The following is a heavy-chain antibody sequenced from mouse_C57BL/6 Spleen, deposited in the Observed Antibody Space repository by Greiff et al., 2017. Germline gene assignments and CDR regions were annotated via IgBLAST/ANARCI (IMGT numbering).Heavy chain of an antibody. CDR3: ACGPYGKRAMDY. Sequence: EVQLQQSGPELVKPGASVKMSCKASGYTFTDYNMHWVKQSHGKSLEWIGYINPNNGGTSYNQKFKGKATLTVNKSSSTAYMELRSLTSEDSAVYYCACGPYGKRAMDYWGQGTSVTVSS. CDR2: INPNNGGT. D-gene: IGHD2-1*01. V-gene: IGHV1-22*01. J-gene: IGHJ4*01. CDR1: GYTFTDYN.